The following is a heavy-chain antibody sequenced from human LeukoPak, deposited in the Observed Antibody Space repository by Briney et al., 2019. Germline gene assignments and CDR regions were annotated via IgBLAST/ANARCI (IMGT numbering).Heavy chain of an antibody. CDR2: IYYHGST. CDR3: VREYSGFDY. Sequence: SETLSLTCMVSGDPISGYSNYKWTWIRQPPGKGLEWIGYIYYHGSTNYNPSLQSRVTFSVDTSKHQFSLKLTSVTPADTAVYYCVREYSGFDYWGQGTLVTVSS. D-gene: IGHD6-13*01. J-gene: IGHJ4*02. V-gene: IGHV4-61*01. CDR1: GDPISGYSNYK.